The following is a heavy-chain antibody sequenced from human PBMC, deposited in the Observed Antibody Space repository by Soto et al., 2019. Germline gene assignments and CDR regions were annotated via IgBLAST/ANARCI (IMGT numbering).Heavy chain of an antibody. Sequence: ASVKVSCKASGYTCTSYYMHWVLQAPGQGLEWMGIINPNGGSTSYAQKFQGRVNMTRDTSTSAVFMELSRLRSEDTAVYYCARLRFLGYYGMDVWGQGTTVTVSS. D-gene: IGHD3-3*01. J-gene: IGHJ6*02. CDR3: ARLRFLGYYGMDV. CDR2: INPNGGST. CDR1: GYTCTSYY. V-gene: IGHV1-46*01.